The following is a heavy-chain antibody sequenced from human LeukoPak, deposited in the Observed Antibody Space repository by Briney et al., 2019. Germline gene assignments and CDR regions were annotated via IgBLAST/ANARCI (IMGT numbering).Heavy chain of an antibody. V-gene: IGHV3-23*01. D-gene: IGHD6-13*01. CDR1: GFTFSSYA. CDR2: ISGSGGST. CDR3: AKDRIAAAGSYYYYGMDV. Sequence: GGSLRLSCAASGFTFSSYAMSWVRQAPGKGLEWVSAISGSGGSTYYADSVKGRFTISRDDSKSTLYLQMNSLRAEDTAVYYCAKDRIAAAGSYYYYGMDVWGQGTTVTVSS. J-gene: IGHJ6*02.